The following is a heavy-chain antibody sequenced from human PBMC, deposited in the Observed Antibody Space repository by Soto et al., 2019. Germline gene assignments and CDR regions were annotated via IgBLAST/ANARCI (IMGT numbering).Heavy chain of an antibody. CDR1: GYTFTSYG. V-gene: IGHV1-18*04. CDR3: ARVDIVVVPAAIRYGMDV. Sequence: ASVKVSCKASGYTFTSYGISWVRQAPGQGLEWMGWISAYNGNTNYAQKLQGRVTMTTDTSTSTAYMELRSLRSDDTAVYYCARVDIVVVPAAIRYGMDVWGQGTTVTVS. CDR2: ISAYNGNT. J-gene: IGHJ6*02. D-gene: IGHD2-2*03.